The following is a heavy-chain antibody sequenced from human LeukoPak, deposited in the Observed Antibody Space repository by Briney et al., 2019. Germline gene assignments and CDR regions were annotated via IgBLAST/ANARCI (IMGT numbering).Heavy chain of an antibody. CDR2: ISSSSSYI. D-gene: IGHD3-3*01. V-gene: IGHV3-21*01. J-gene: IGHJ4*02. CDR3: AREGDFWSGYYSV. CDR1: GFSFSSYS. Sequence: GGSLRLSCAASGFSFSSYSMNWVRQAPGKGLEWVSSISSSSSYIYYADSVKGRFTISRDKSKNSLYLQMSSLRAEDAALYYCAREGDFWSGYYSVWGQGTLVTVSS.